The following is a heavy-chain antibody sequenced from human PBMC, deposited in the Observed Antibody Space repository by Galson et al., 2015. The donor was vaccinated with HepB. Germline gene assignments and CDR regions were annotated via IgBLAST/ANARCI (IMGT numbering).Heavy chain of an antibody. J-gene: IGHJ4*02. CDR2: ITWNSGSI. Sequence: SLRLSCAVSRITFDGYGIHWVRQAPGKGLEWVSGITWNSGSIAYADSVKGRFTISRDKAKNSLYLQMNSLRPEDTALYYCAKEAAMVDYWGPGTLVTVSS. D-gene: IGHD5-18*01. CDR1: RITFDGYG. V-gene: IGHV3-9*01. CDR3: AKEAAMVDY.